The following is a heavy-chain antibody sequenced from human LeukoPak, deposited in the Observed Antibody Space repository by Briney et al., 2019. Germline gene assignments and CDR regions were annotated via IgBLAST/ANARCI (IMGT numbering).Heavy chain of an antibody. CDR2: MHEYGSQI. J-gene: IGHJ4*02. CDR3: ARPRGCGSARCNNFDY. V-gene: IGHV3-7*01. Sequence: GGSLRLSCVVSGVDFSGFSMSWVRQAPGKGLEWVALMHEYGSQIFYVDSVKGRFIISRDNARNSLYLQMNKLRAEDTAVYYCARPRGCGSARCNNFDYWGQGTLVTASS. D-gene: IGHD2-21*01. CDR1: GVDFSGFS.